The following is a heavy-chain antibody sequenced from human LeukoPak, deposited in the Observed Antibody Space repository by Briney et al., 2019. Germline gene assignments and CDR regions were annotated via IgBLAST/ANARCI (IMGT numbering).Heavy chain of an antibody. Sequence: GGSLRLSCAASGFTFSSYWMSWVRQAPGKGLEWVANINKDGGEKYYVDSVKGRFTISRDNAKNSLYLQMNSLRADDTAVYYCVRGNYDSSGYYFDYWGQGTLVTVSS. J-gene: IGHJ4*02. V-gene: IGHV3-7*03. D-gene: IGHD3-22*01. CDR3: VRGNYDSSGYYFDY. CDR1: GFTFSSYW. CDR2: INKDGGEK.